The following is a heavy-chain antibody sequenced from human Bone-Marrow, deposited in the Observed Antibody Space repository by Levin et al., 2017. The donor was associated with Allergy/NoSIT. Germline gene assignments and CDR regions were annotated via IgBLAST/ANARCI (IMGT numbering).Heavy chain of an antibody. Sequence: GESLKISCKASGYSLMSYWIGWVRQMPGKGLEWMGIIYPGDSDARYSPSFQGQVTISVDKSVNTAYLQWSSLKASDTAMYYCARPYSDHDELGYWGQGTPVTVSS. J-gene: IGHJ4*02. CDR3: ARPYSDHDELGY. CDR2: IYPGDSDA. CDR1: GYSLMSYW. D-gene: IGHD4-17*01. V-gene: IGHV5-51*01.